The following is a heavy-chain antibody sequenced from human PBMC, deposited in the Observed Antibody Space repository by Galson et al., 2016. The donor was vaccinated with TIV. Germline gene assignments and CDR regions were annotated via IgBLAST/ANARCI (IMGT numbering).Heavy chain of an antibody. D-gene: IGHD6-13*01. Sequence: SLRLSCAASGFTFSSYLISWVRQAPGKGLEWVCDINWNGRKTRYRYSVTGRFTVSRDNVKKTLYLQLNRLRTEDTGLYYCTRNPAELRKESDYYDYWGQGTLVTVSS. CDR3: TRNPAELRKESDYYDY. J-gene: IGHJ4*02. CDR1: GFTFSSYL. CDR2: INWNGRKT. V-gene: IGHV3-20*04.